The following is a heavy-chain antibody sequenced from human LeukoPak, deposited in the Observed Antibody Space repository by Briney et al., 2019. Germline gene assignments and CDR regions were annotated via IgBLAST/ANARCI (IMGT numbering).Heavy chain of an antibody. J-gene: IGHJ4*02. CDR3: ARIRDSSGYYLGSFDY. D-gene: IGHD3-22*01. Sequence: SETLSLTCSVSNGSISDYYWSWIRQPAGKGLEWIGRIHSSGSTNYNPSLKSRVTMSVDTSKNQLSLKLSSVSAADTAVYYCARIRDSSGYYLGSFDYWGQGTLVTVSS. V-gene: IGHV4-4*07. CDR1: NGSISDYY. CDR2: IHSSGST.